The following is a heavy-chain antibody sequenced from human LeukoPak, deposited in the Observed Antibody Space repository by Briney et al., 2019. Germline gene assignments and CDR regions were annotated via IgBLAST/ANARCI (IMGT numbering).Heavy chain of an antibody. CDR1: GYSISSGYF. Sequence: KPSETLSLTCTVSGYSISSGYFWGWIRQSPGKGLEWIGSIYHSGSTYYSPSLKSRVTISVDTSKNQFSLNLSSVTAADTAVYYCAGEDYYDSSGYYLDSWGQGTLVTVSS. J-gene: IGHJ4*02. V-gene: IGHV4-38-2*02. D-gene: IGHD3-22*01. CDR2: IYHSGST. CDR3: AGEDYYDSSGYYLDS.